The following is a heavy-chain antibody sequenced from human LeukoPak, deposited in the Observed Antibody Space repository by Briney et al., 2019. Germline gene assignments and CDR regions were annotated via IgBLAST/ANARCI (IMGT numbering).Heavy chain of an antibody. CDR1: GYTFTSYD. CDR3: ARDRIAATKNWFDP. V-gene: IGHV1-8*03. D-gene: IGHD6-13*01. J-gene: IGHJ5*02. Sequence: ASVKVSCKASGYTFTSYDINWVRQATGQGLEWMGWMNPNSGSTGYAQKFQGRVTITRNTSISTAYMELSSLRSEDTAVYYCARDRIAATKNWFDPWGQGTLVTVSS. CDR2: MNPNSGST.